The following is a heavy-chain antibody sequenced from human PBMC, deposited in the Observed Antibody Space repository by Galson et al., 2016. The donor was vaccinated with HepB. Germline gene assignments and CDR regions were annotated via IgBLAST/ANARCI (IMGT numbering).Heavy chain of an antibody. J-gene: IGHJ5*02. Sequence: SLRLSCATSGLSFSNYNMNWVRQAPGKGLEWVSYISGSGSTIYYADSVKGRFTISRDNARNSVHLQMNSLRDEDTAVYYCARVQGNWLDPWGQGTLVTVSS. V-gene: IGHV3-48*02. CDR2: ISGSGSTI. D-gene: IGHD1-1*01. CDR3: ARVQGNWLDP. CDR1: GLSFSNYN.